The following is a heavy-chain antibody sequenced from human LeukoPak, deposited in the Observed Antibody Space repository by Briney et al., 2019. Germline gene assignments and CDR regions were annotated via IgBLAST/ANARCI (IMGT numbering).Heavy chain of an antibody. V-gene: IGHV3-48*03. CDR2: ISSSGSTI. D-gene: IGHD4-17*01. CDR3: ARDSLTLYGDYKPSPVH. CDR1: GFTFSSYE. Sequence: PGGSLRLSCAASGFTFSSYEMNWVRQAPGKGLEWVSYISSSGSTIYYADSVKGRFTISRDNAKNSLYLQMNSLRAEDTAVYYCARDSLTLYGDYKPSPVHWGQGTLVTVSS. J-gene: IGHJ4*02.